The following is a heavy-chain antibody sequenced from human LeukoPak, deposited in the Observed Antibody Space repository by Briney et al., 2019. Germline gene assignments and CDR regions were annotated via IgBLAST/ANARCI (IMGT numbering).Heavy chain of an antibody. J-gene: IGHJ4*02. CDR2: IYYSGST. CDR3: ARHFVGTVTTSKPIDY. Sequence: SETLSLTCTVSGGSISSSSYYWGWIRQPPGKGLEWIGSIYYSGSTYYNPSLKSRVTISVDTSKNQFSLKLSSVIAADTAVYYCARHFVGTVTTSKPIDYWGQGTLVTVSS. V-gene: IGHV4-39*01. D-gene: IGHD4-17*01. CDR1: GGSISSSSYY.